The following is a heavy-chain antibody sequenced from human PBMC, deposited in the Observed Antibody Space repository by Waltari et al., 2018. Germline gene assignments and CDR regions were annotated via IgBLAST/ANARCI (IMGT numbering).Heavy chain of an antibody. CDR3: AKDKPGPPYCSGTSCYDAFDF. V-gene: IGHV3-23*04. J-gene: IGHJ3*01. D-gene: IGHD2-2*01. Sequence: EVQLVESGGDLVQPGGSLRLSCAASGFAFGTYAMAWFRQAGGTGLDGVSAISGSAGSTYYADSVKGRFTISRDNSKNTLYLQMNSLRVEDTAVYYCAKDKPGPPYCSGTSCYDAFDFWGQGTMVTVSS. CDR1: GFAFGTYA. CDR2: ISGSAGST.